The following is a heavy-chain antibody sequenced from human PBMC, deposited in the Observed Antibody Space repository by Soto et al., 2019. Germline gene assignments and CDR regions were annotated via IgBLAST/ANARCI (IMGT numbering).Heavy chain of an antibody. CDR2: MNPNSGNT. Sequence: ASVKVSCKASGYTFTSYDINWVRQATGQGLEWMGWMNPNSGNTGYAQKFQGRVTMTRNTSISTAYMELSSLRSEDTAVYYCARGIAGMRAPRQNYYYYYMDVWGKGTTVTVS. CDR3: ARGIAGMRAPRQNYYYYYMDV. D-gene: IGHD6-13*01. CDR1: GYTFTSYD. V-gene: IGHV1-8*01. J-gene: IGHJ6*03.